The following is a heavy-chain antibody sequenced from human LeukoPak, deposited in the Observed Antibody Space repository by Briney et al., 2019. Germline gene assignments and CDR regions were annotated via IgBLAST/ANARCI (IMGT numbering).Heavy chain of an antibody. CDR1: GFTLSSYA. CDR2: ISYDGSNK. Sequence: GGSLRLSCAASGFTLSSYAMHWVRQAPGKGLEWVAVISYDGSNKYYADSVKGRFTISRDNSKNTLYLQMNSLRAEDTAVYYCARDLGGDSIAFDYWGQGTLVTVSS. J-gene: IGHJ4*02. CDR3: ARDLGGDSIAFDY. V-gene: IGHV3-30*04. D-gene: IGHD2-21*01.